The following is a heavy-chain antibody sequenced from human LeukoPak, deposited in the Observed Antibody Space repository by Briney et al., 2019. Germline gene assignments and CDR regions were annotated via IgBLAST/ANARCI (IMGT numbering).Heavy chain of an antibody. V-gene: IGHV1-69*04. J-gene: IGHJ4*02. Sequence: ASVKVSCKASGGTLSSYAISWVRQAPGQGVEWMGRIIRIFGIANYAQKFQGRVTITADKSTSTAYMELSSLRSEDTAVYYCAREGEDVEMANWGQGTLVTVSS. CDR3: AREGEDVEMAN. CDR2: IIRIFGIA. CDR1: GGTLSSYA. D-gene: IGHD5-24*01.